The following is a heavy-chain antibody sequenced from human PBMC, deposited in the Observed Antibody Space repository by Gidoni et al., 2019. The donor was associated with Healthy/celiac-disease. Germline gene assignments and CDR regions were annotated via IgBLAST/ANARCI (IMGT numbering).Heavy chain of an antibody. CDR1: GFTFSSYS. V-gene: IGHV3-23*01. J-gene: IGHJ6*02. CDR2: SMGRGGST. Sequence: EVQLLASVVGLVQPGGSLRLSCAASGFTFSSYSMSWVRQAQGQGLEWVAASMGRGGSTYYADSGKGRCTIYRDNSKNELYLQMNSMRAEDTAVYYCAKERGDGDRRLGYYYGMDVWGQGTTVTVSS. CDR3: AKERGDGDRRLGYYYGMDV. D-gene: IGHD4-17*01.